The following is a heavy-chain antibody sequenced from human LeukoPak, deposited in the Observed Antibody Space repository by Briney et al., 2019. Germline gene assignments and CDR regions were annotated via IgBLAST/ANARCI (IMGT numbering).Heavy chain of an antibody. CDR2: IYYNGST. D-gene: IGHD2-15*01. J-gene: IGHJ3*02. Sequence: SETLSLTCTVSGGSINSSSYYWGWIRQPPGKGLEWIGSIYYNGSTYYNPSLKSRVTISVDTSKNQFSLKLSSVTAADTAVYYCARDRHPWWSKTTAFDIWGQGTMVTVSS. CDR3: ARDRHPWWSKTTAFDI. CDR1: GGSINSSSYY. V-gene: IGHV4-39*02.